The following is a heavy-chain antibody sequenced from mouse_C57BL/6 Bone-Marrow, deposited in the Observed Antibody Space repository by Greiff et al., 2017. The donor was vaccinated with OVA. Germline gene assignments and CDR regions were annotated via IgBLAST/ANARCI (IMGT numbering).Heavy chain of an antibody. CDR3: ARDADYDYDEGYAMDY. Sequence: EVMLVESGGGLVQSGRSLRLSCATSGFTFSDFYMEWVRQAPGKGLEWIAASRNKANDYTTEYSASVKGRFIVSRDTSQSILYLQMNALRAEDTAIYYCARDADYDYDEGYAMDYWGQGTSVTVSS. J-gene: IGHJ4*01. CDR1: GFTFSDFY. V-gene: IGHV7-1*01. CDR2: SRNKANDYTT. D-gene: IGHD2-4*01.